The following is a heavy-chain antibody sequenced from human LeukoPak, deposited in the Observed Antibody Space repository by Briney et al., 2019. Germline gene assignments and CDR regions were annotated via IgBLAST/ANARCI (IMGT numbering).Heavy chain of an antibody. Sequence: GPPVKLSCKPSGAPFTSSAISWVRQAPGQGLEWMGGIIPIFGTANHAQKFQGRVTITADESTSTAYMELSSLRSEDTVVYYCARDRRAYCSGGSCYSPLDYWGQGTLVTVSS. CDR1: GAPFTSSA. D-gene: IGHD2-15*01. CDR3: ARDRRAYCSGGSCYSPLDY. V-gene: IGHV1-69*13. J-gene: IGHJ4*02. CDR2: IIPIFGTA.